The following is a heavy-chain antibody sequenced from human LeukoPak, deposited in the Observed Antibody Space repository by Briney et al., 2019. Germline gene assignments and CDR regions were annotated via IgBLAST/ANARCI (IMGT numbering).Heavy chain of an antibody. CDR3: ARAVAGTEGWFNS. V-gene: IGHV6-1*01. D-gene: IGHD6-19*01. CDR1: GDSVSSDSAA. J-gene: IGHJ5*01. CDR2: TYYRSKWYH. Sequence: SQTLSLTCAISGDSVSSDSAAWNWIRQSPSRGLEWLGRTYYRSKWYHDYSVSVKSRITINPDTSKNLFSLQLNSVTPEDTAVYYCARAVAGTEGWFNSWGQGTLVTVSS.